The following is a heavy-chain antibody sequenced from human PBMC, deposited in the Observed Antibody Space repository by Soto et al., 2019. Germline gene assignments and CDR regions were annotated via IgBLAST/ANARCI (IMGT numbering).Heavy chain of an antibody. V-gene: IGHV3-30-3*01. CDR1: GFTFSSYA. J-gene: IGHJ4*02. CDR3: ARDSNDFWSGYGY. Sequence: QVQLVESGGGVVQPGRSLRLSCAASGFTFSSYAMHWVRQAPGKGLEWVAVISYDGSNKYYADSVKGRFTISRDNSKNTLYLQMNSLRAEDTAVYYCARDSNDFWSGYGYWVQGTLVTVSS. D-gene: IGHD3-3*01. CDR2: ISYDGSNK.